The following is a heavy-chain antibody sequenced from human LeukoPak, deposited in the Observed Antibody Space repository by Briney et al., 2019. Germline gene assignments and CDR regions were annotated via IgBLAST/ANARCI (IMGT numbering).Heavy chain of an antibody. CDR2: IKTDGSII. CDR3: VRAGSYRFDY. Sequence: GGSLRLSCAASGFTFTSYWMHWVRQAPGKGLVWVSRIKTDGSIINYADSVKGRFTISRDDAKNTLYLQMNSLRAEDTAVYYCVRAGSYRFDYWGLGTLVTVSS. V-gene: IGHV3-74*01. J-gene: IGHJ4*02. CDR1: GFTFTSYW. D-gene: IGHD1-26*01.